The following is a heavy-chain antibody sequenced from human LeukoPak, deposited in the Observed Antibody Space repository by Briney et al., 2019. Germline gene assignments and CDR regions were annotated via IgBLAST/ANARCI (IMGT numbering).Heavy chain of an antibody. CDR3: ARALGYSYGYAVDY. D-gene: IGHD5-18*01. Sequence: GGSLRLSCTASGFQFSRNGMHWVRQAPGKGLEWVAFIRYDGTKTFYGDSVRGRFTISRDNSKNTLYLEMNSLRAEDTAVYYCARALGYSYGYAVDYWGQGTLVTVSS. J-gene: IGHJ4*02. V-gene: IGHV3-30*02. CDR2: IRYDGTKT. CDR1: GFQFSRNG.